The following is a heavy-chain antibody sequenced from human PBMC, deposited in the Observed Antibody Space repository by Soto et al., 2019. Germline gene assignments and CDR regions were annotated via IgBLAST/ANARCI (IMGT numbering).Heavy chain of an antibody. CDR1: GYTFTSYA. D-gene: IGHD2-21*02. Sequence: QVQLVHSGAEEKKPGASVKVSCKASGYTFTSYAMHWVRQAPGQRLEWMGWINAGNGNTKYSQKFQGRVTIIRDTSASTAYMELSSLRSEDTAVYYCARSIVVVTALDYWGQGTLVTGSS. CDR2: INAGNGNT. J-gene: IGHJ4*02. CDR3: ARSIVVVTALDY. V-gene: IGHV1-3*05.